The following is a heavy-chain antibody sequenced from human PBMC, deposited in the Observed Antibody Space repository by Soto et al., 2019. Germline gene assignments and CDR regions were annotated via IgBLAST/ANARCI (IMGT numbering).Heavy chain of an antibody. Sequence: EVQLLESGGGLVQPGGSLRLYCAASGFTFATYAMSLVRRAPGKGLEWVSSISDSGVRTYYADSVKGRFTISRDNSKNSLYLQMNSLRADDTAVYYCAKDRRSTSVANYFGMDVWGQGTTVTVSS. V-gene: IGHV3-23*01. CDR3: AKDRRSTSVANYFGMDV. J-gene: IGHJ6*02. CDR1: GFTFATYA. D-gene: IGHD2-2*01. CDR2: ISDSGVRT.